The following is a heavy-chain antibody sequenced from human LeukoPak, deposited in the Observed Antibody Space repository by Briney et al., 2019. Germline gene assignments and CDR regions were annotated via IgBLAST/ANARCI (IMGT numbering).Heavy chain of an antibody. CDR3: ARGGYSSSWLDY. D-gene: IGHD6-13*01. CDR2: MNPNSGNT. V-gene: IGHV1-8*01. J-gene: IGHJ4*02. Sequence: ASVKVSCKASGYTFTSYDINWVRQATGQGLEWMGWMNPNSGNTGYAQKFQGRVTMTRNTSISTAYMELSSLRSDDTAVYYCARGGYSSSWLDYWGQGTLVTVSS. CDR1: GYTFTSYD.